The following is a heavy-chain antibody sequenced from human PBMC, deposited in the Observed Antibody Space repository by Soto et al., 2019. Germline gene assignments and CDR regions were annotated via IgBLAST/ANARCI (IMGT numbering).Heavy chain of an antibody. J-gene: IGHJ4*02. CDR1: GYTFANYG. Sequence: QVRLVQSGPEVKKPGAPVRVSCKASGYTFANYGITWVRQTSGQGLEWLGWISGYNINTHYAQKFEDRVTLTTDKSTSTVYMELRSLKSDDTAIYFCARERRWEPLLYWGQGTLVTVSP. CDR3: ARERRWEPLLY. V-gene: IGHV1-18*01. CDR2: ISGYNINT. D-gene: IGHD1-26*01.